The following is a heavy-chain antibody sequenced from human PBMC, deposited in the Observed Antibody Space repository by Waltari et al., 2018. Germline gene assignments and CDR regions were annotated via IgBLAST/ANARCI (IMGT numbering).Heavy chain of an antibody. CDR3: AKDRGWFRFDY. V-gene: IGHV3-7*01. Sequence: EVQLAESGGGLVQPGGSLRLSCAASGFAFSDSWLSWVRQAPGKGLEWVAQIKEDGSRKYYVGSVRDRFTISRDNAKNSLYLEMNSLRDEDTAVYYCAKDRGWFRFDYWGQGTLVTGSP. CDR2: IKEDGSRK. D-gene: IGHD3-10*01. CDR1: GFAFSDSW. J-gene: IGHJ4*02.